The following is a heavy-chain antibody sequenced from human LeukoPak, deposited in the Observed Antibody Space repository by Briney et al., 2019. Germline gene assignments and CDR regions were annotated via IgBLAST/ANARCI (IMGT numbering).Heavy chain of an antibody. J-gene: IGHJ4*02. D-gene: IGHD5-18*01. V-gene: IGHV3-23*01. CDR3: AKADTGMVLSGGRARTIDS. Sequence: PGGSLRLSCAASGFTFTNCAMTWVRQAPGKGLERVSAINGGGYTTYYADSVKGRFTISRDNSKNTLYLHMDSLGAEDTAVYYCAKADTGMVLSGGRARTIDSWGQGTLVTVSS. CDR2: INGGGYTT. CDR1: GFTFTNCA.